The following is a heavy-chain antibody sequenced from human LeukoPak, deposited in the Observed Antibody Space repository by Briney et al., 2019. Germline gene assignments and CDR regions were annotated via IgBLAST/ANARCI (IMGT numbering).Heavy chain of an antibody. CDR2: ITSDGSST. CDR3: VRDHSSSWSDY. D-gene: IGHD6-13*01. Sequence: GGSLRLSCAASGFTFSSYWMRWVRQAPGKGLVWVSRITSDGSSTSYADSVKGRFTISRDNAKNTLYLQMNSLRAEDTAVYYCVRDHSSSWSDYWGQGTLVTVSS. CDR1: GFTFSSYW. V-gene: IGHV3-74*01. J-gene: IGHJ4*02.